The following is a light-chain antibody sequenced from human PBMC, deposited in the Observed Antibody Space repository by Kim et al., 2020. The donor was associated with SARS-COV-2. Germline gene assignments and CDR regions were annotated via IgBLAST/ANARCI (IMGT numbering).Light chain of an antibody. CDR1: QSLSSF. Sequence: APGERATLSCRASQSLSSFLAGYQQKPGQAPRLLIDDASNRATGIPARFSGSGSGTDFTLTISSLEPEDFAVYYCQQRTNWPPWTFGQGTKVDIK. CDR3: QQRTNWPPWT. CDR2: DAS. J-gene: IGKJ1*01. V-gene: IGKV3-11*01.